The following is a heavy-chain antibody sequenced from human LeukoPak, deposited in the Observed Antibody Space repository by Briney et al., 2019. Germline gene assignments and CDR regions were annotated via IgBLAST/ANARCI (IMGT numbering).Heavy chain of an antibody. D-gene: IGHD3-22*01. Sequence: GGSLRLSCVASGLIFNNYAMHWVRQARGRGLECVAIISSGGTDKYYADSVKGRFTISRDNSENTLFLQMNNLRAEDTAVYFCARGTYSSDSSGYFSGGLGCWGQGTLVTVSS. V-gene: IGHV3-30*04. CDR1: GLIFNNYA. CDR2: ISSGGTDK. CDR3: ARGTYSSDSSGYFSGGLGC. J-gene: IGHJ4*02.